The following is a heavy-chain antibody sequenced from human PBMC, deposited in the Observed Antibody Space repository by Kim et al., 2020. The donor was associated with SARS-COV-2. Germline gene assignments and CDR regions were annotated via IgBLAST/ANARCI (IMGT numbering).Heavy chain of an antibody. D-gene: IGHD6-13*01. CDR3: ARDGVLSYTSSWDY. J-gene: IGHJ4*02. V-gene: IGHV3-7*03. CDR2: IKEDGSVK. CDR1: DFSFRSYW. Sequence: GGSLRLSCAAADFSFRSYWMSWVRQAPGKGLEWVANIKEDGSVKQYVGSVKGRFTISRDNAKNLLYLQMNSLRADDMAVYYCARDGVLSYTSSWDYWVLGTLVTVSS.